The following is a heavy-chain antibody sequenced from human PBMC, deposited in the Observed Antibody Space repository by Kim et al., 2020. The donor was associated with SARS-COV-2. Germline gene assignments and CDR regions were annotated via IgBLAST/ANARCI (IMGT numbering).Heavy chain of an antibody. D-gene: IGHD6-19*01. Sequence: SETLSLTCAVYGGSFSGYYWSWIRQPPGKGLEWIGEINHSGSTNYNPSLKSRVTISVDTSKNQFSLKLSSVTAADTAVYYCARGGKGAVAGIFDYWGQGTLVTVSS. V-gene: IGHV4-34*01. J-gene: IGHJ4*02. CDR1: GGSFSGYY. CDR2: INHSGST. CDR3: ARGGKGAVAGIFDY.